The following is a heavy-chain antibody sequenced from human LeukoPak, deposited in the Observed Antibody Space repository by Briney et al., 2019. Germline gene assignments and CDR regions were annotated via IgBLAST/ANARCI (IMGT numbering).Heavy chain of an antibody. Sequence: GGSLRLSCAASGFTFSSYAMHWVRQAPGKGLEWVAVISYDGSNKYYADSVKGRFTISRDNSKNTLYLQMNSLRAEDTAVYYCARDRGELLSTHYYYYGMGVWGQGTTVTVS. CDR3: ARDRGELLSTHYYYYGMGV. D-gene: IGHD3-10*01. CDR1: GFTFSSYA. V-gene: IGHV3-30-3*01. CDR2: ISYDGSNK. J-gene: IGHJ6*02.